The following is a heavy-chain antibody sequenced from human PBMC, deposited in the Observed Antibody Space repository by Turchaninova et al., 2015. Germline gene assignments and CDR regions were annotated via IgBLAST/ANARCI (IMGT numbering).Heavy chain of an antibody. CDR3: AKDHDSSSSCVDY. CDR1: GFTFSSHG. J-gene: IGHJ4*02. D-gene: IGHD6-6*01. V-gene: IGHV3-30*18. Sequence: QVQLVESGGGVVQLGGSLRLSGAASGFTFSSHGRHWVRQAPGKGLEGGAVISYDGSNKYYADSVKGRFTISRDNSKNTLYLQMNSLRAEDTAVYYCAKDHDSSSSCVDYWGQGTLVTVSS. CDR2: ISYDGSNK.